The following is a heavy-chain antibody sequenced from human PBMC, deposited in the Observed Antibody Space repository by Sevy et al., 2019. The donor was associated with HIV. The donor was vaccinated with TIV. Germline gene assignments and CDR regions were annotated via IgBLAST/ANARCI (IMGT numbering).Heavy chain of an antibody. V-gene: IGHV3-33*03. CDR1: GFTFSSYG. Sequence: GSLRLSCAASGFTFSSYGMHWVRQTPGKGLDWVAVVWYDGSDKYYADSVKGRFTISRDNSKNTLYLQMNSLRAEDTAVYYCARLPGGFGISDVGSGSLDIWGQGTMVTVSS. D-gene: IGHD1-26*01. J-gene: IGHJ3*02. CDR3: ARLPGGFGISDVGSGSLDI. CDR2: VWYDGSDK.